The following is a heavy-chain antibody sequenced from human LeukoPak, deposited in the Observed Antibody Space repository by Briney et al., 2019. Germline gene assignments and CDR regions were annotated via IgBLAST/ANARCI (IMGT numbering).Heavy chain of an antibody. CDR3: AKQLTTVADHDAFDI. Sequence: ASVKVSCKSSVYTFTIYAMNWVRQAHAQGLEWMGLINTDTGNPTYAQGFTGRFVFSLDTSVSTAYLQISSPKAEDTAVYYCAKQLTTVADHDAFDIWGQGTMVTVSS. D-gene: IGHD4-23*01. CDR2: INTDTGNP. CDR1: VYTFTIYA. J-gene: IGHJ3*02. V-gene: IGHV7-4-1*02.